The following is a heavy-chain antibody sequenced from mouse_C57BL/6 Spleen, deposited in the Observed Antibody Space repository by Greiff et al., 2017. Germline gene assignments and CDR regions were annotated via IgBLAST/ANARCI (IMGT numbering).Heavy chain of an antibody. CDR3: ARSPNYYGSIYHFDY. CDR2: IDPEDGET. CDR1: GFNIKDYY. Sequence: EVKLVESGAELVKPGASVKLSCTASGFNIKDYYMHWVKQRTEQGLAWIGRIDPEDGETKYAPKFQGKATITADPSSNTAYLQLSSLTSEDTAVYYWARSPNYYGSIYHFDYWGQGTTRTVSS. V-gene: IGHV14-2*01. D-gene: IGHD1-1*01. J-gene: IGHJ2*01.